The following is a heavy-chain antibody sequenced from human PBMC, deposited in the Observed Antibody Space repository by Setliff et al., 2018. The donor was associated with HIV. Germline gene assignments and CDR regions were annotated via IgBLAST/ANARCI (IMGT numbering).Heavy chain of an antibody. J-gene: IGHJ6*03. CDR2: INPSGGLT. V-gene: IGHV1-46*01. Sequence: GASVKVSCKPSAHPRYYYMHWVRQVPGIGLQWMGVINPSGGLTDYPQKFQGRVSIARDTSASTAYMELSSLRSEDTAVYYCARVQTMAVAGTQYYYMDVWGKGTTVTVSS. D-gene: IGHD6-19*01. CDR1: AHPRYYY. CDR3: ARVQTMAVAGTQYYYMDV.